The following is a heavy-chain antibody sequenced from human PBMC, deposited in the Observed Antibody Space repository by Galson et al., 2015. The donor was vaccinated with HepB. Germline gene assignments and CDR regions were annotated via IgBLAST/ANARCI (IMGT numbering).Heavy chain of an antibody. Sequence: SLRLSCAASGFTFSSYAMHWVRQAPGKGLEYVSAITSNGGGTYYADSVKGRFTISRDNSKNTLYLQMSSLRAEDTAVYYCVPSPVTTDKRVGSTWGQGTLVTVSS. CDR2: ITSNGGGT. CDR1: GFTFSSYA. J-gene: IGHJ4*02. CDR3: VPSPVTTDKRVGST. V-gene: IGHV3-64D*06. D-gene: IGHD1/OR15-1a*01.